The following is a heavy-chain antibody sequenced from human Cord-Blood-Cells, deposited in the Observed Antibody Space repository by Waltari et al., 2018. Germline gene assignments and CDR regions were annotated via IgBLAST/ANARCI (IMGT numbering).Heavy chain of an antibody. D-gene: IGHD6-13*01. Sequence: EVQLVESGGGLVQPGGSLRLSCAASGFTFSSYWMSWVRQAPGKGLEWVANIKQDGSVKDYVDSVKGRFTISRDNAKNSLYLQMNSLRAEDTAVYYCAREVAAAGMYYYYYMDVWGKGTTVTVSS. CDR2: IKQDGSVK. CDR3: AREVAAAGMYYYYYMDV. V-gene: IGHV3-7*01. CDR1: GFTFSSYW. J-gene: IGHJ6*03.